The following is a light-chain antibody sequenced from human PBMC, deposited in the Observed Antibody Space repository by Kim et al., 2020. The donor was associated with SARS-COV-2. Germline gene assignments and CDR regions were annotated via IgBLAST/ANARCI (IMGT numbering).Light chain of an antibody. CDR3: HQYQSYPYT. CDR1: QSINSW. CDR2: DAS. V-gene: IGKV1-5*01. Sequence: ASVGDRVTITCRASQSINSWLAWYQQQPGTAPKLLIYDASSLQSGVPPRFSGRVSGTEFTLTISSLQPDYFATYYCHQYQSYPYTFGQGTKLEI. J-gene: IGKJ2*01.